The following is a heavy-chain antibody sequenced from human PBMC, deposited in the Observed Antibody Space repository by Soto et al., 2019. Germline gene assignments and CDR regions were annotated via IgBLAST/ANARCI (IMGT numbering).Heavy chain of an antibody. J-gene: IGHJ4*02. D-gene: IGHD3-16*01. Sequence: QVQLVQSGAEVKKPGASVKVSCKASGYTFTNFGISWVRQAPGQGLEWMGWISAYNGNTNYAQKFQGRVTMTTDTATSTAYMEVRSLRFAHTAVYCWGRGGTPIDYWAQGTLVTVSS. CDR3: GRGGTPIDY. V-gene: IGHV1-18*01. CDR1: GYTFTNFG. CDR2: ISAYNGNT.